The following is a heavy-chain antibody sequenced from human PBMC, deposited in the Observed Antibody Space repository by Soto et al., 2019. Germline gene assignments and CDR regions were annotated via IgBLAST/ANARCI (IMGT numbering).Heavy chain of an antibody. D-gene: IGHD6-19*01. CDR1: GGTFSSYT. CDR3: AGGAISGWPHYYYYMDV. Sequence: QVQLVQSGAEVKKPGSSVKVSCKASGGTFSSYTISWVRQAPGQGLAWMGRIIPILGIANYAQKFQGRVTITADKSTSTAYMELSSLRSEDTAVYYCAGGAISGWPHYYYYMDVWGKGTTVTVSS. J-gene: IGHJ6*03. V-gene: IGHV1-69*02. CDR2: IIPILGIA.